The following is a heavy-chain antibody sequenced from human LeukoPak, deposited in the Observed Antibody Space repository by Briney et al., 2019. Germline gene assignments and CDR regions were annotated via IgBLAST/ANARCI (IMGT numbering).Heavy chain of an antibody. CDR3: ARDNTYSSGGNYYDRFDY. Sequence: GGSLRLSCAASGFDVSINYMNWIRQSPEKGLEWVANINQDGSKINYVDSVKGRFTISRDNAKNSLYLQMNSLRAEDTAVYYCARDNTYSSGGNYYDRFDYWGQGTLVTVSS. CDR2: INQDGSKI. D-gene: IGHD3-22*01. V-gene: IGHV3-7*01. J-gene: IGHJ4*02. CDR1: GFDVSINY.